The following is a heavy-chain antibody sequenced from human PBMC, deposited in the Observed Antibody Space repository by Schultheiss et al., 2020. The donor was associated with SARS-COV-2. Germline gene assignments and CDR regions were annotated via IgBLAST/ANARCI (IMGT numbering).Heavy chain of an antibody. Sequence: GGSLRLSCAASGFTFSSYWMHWVRQAPGKGLVWVANIKQDGSVEHYVDSVRGRFIISRDNAKNSLDLQMNSLRVDDTAVYYCVKEGDEMGTSWGQGTLVTVSS. CDR2: IKQDGSVE. V-gene: IGHV3-7*03. D-gene: IGHD5-24*01. J-gene: IGHJ4*02. CDR3: VKEGDEMGTS. CDR1: GFTFSSYW.